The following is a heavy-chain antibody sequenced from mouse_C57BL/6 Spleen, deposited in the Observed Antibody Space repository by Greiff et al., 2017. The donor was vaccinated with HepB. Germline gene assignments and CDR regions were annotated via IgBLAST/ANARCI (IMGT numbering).Heavy chain of an antibody. Sequence: VQLQQSVAELVRPGASVKLSCTASGFNIKNTYMHWVKQRPEQGLEWIGRIDPADGNTKYAPKFQGKATITAYTSSNTAYLLLSSLTSEDTAIYYCARWGLTTVVATRFDYWGPGTTLTVSS. CDR2: IDPADGNT. CDR1: GFNIKNTY. V-gene: IGHV14-3*01. J-gene: IGHJ2*01. D-gene: IGHD1-1*01. CDR3: ARWGLTTVVATRFDY.